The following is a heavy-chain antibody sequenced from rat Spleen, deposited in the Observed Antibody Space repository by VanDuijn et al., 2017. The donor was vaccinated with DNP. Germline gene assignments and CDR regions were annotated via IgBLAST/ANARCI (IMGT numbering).Heavy chain of an antibody. Sequence: EVQLVESGGGLVQPGRSLKLSCAASGFTFSDYYMAWVRQAPTKGLEWVAYISYDGTTTYNGDSVKGRFTISRDTAKSTLYLQMNSLRSEDMATYYCARHGRRVFDYWGQGVMVTVSS. D-gene: IGHD1-11*01. V-gene: IGHV5-22*01. CDR1: GFTFSDYY. CDR2: ISYDGTTT. CDR3: ARHGRRVFDY. J-gene: IGHJ2*01.